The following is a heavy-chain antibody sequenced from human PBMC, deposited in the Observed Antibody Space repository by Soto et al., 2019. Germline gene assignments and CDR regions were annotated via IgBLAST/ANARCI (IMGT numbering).Heavy chain of an antibody. D-gene: IGHD6-13*01. CDR2: IWYDGSNK. J-gene: IGHJ6*02. V-gene: IGHV3-33*06. Sequence: GSLRLSCAASGFTFSIYGMHWVRQAPGKGLEWVAVIWYDGSNKYYADSVKGRFAISRDNSKNTLYLQVNSLRAEDTAVYYCAKDRSSSLDGMDVWGQGTTVTVSS. CDR3: AKDRSSSLDGMDV. CDR1: GFTFSIYG.